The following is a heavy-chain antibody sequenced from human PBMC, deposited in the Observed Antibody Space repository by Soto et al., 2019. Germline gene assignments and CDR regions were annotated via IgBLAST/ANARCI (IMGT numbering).Heavy chain of an antibody. D-gene: IGHD6-19*01. V-gene: IGHV3-48*03. CDR1: GFTFSSYE. CDR2: ISSSGSTI. CDR3: ARGQYSSGGGYFDY. J-gene: IGHJ4*02. Sequence: GSLRLSCAASGFTFSSYEMNWVLHAPGKGLEWVSYISSSGSTIYYADSVKGRFTISRDNAKNSLYLQMNSLRAEDTAVYYCARGQYSSGGGYFDYWGQETLVTVSS.